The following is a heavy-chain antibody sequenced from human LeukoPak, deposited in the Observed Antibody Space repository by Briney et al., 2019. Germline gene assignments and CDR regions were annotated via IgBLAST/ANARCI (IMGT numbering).Heavy chain of an antibody. Sequence: GGSLRLSCAASGFIFSSYEMNWVRQAPGKGLEWVSYITSGGSTIYYADSVKGRFTISRDNAKNSLYLHINTLRADDTAVYYCARSVFIITEDYYYYYGMDFWCQGTTLTVSS. CDR1: GFIFSSYE. V-gene: IGHV3-48*03. D-gene: IGHD3-10*01. CDR2: ITSGGSTI. J-gene: IGHJ6*02. CDR3: ARSVFIITEDYYYYYGMDF.